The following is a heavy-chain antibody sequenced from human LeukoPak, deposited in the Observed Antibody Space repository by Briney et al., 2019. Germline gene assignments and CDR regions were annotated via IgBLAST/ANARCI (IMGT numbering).Heavy chain of an antibody. Sequence: GGSLRLSCAAAGFSVSTNYMSWVRQAPGKGLEWVSIIYSGGSTYYADSVKGRFTISRDNSKNTLYLQMNSLRAEDTAVYYCAAFWSGRRPNWGQGTLVTVSS. D-gene: IGHD3-3*01. J-gene: IGHJ4*02. V-gene: IGHV3-53*05. CDR1: GFSVSTNY. CDR3: AAFWSGRRPN. CDR2: IYSGGST.